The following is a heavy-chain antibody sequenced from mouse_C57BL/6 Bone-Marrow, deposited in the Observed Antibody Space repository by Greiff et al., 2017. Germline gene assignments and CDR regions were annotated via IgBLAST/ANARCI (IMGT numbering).Heavy chain of an antibody. J-gene: IGHJ4*01. V-gene: IGHV6-6*01. D-gene: IGHD1-1*01. CDR1: GFTFSDAW. Sequence: DVKVEESGGGLVQPGGSMKLSCAASGFTFSDAWMDWVRQSPEKGLEWVAEIRNKANNHATYYAESVKGRFTISRADSKSSVYLQMNSLRAEDTGIYYCTMDCGSRDAMYYWCQGTSVTVSS. CDR2: IRNKANNHAT. CDR3: TMDCGSRDAMYY.